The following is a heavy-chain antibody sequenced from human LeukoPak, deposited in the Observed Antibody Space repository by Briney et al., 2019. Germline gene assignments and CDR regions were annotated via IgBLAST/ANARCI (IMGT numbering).Heavy chain of an antibody. D-gene: IGHD3-16*02. Sequence: GGSLRLSCAASGFTFSNYALTWVRQAPGKGLEWVSGISGSGGSTYYADSVKGRFTISRDNSKNTLYLQMNSLRAEDTAVYYCARDRFLYDYVWGSYRYQHYFDYWGQGTLVTVSS. J-gene: IGHJ4*02. V-gene: IGHV3-23*01. CDR3: ARDRFLYDYVWGSYRYQHYFDY. CDR1: GFTFSNYA. CDR2: ISGSGGST.